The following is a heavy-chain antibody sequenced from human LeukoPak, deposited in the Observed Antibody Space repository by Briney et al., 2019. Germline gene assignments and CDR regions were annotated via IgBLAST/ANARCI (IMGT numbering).Heavy chain of an antibody. CDR2: ISSNGGST. V-gene: IGHV3-64*01. D-gene: IGHD4-17*01. CDR1: GFTFSSYA. Sequence: GGSLRLSCAASGFTFSSYAMHWVRQAPGKGLEYVSAISSNGGSTYYANSVKGRFTISRDNSKNTLYLQMGSLRAEDMAVYYCARYGADYGDYYYYYMDVWGKGTTVTVSS. J-gene: IGHJ6*03. CDR3: ARYGADYGDYYYYYMDV.